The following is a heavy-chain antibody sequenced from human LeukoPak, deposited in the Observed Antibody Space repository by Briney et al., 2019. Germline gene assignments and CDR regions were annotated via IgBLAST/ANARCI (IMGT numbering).Heavy chain of an antibody. V-gene: IGHV1-2*06. CDR2: INPNSGGT. Sequence: ASVKVSCKASGYTFTGYYMHWVRQAPGQGLEWMGRINPNSGGTNYAQKFQGRVTMTRDTSISTAYMELSRLRSDDTAVYYCASGFLTCTSGVCHPPDYYYYMDVWGKGTTVTVSS. J-gene: IGHJ6*03. CDR1: GYTFTGYY. D-gene: IGHD2-8*01. CDR3: ASGFLTCTSGVCHPPDYYYYMDV.